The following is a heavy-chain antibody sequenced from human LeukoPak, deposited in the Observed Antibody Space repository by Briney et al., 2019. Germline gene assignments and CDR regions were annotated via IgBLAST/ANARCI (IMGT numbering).Heavy chain of an antibody. CDR3: ARNDYGATLGAFDC. Sequence: GGSLRPSCAASGFTFSSYGMHWVRQAPGKGLEWVAFIRYDGSNKYYADSVKGRFTISRDNSKNTLYLQMNSLRAEDTAVYYCARNDYGATLGAFDCWGQGTLVTVSS. CDR1: GFTFSSYG. D-gene: IGHD4-17*01. V-gene: IGHV3-30*02. J-gene: IGHJ4*02. CDR2: IRYDGSNK.